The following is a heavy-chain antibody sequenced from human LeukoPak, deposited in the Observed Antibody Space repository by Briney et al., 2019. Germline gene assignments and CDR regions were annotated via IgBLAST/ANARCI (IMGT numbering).Heavy chain of an antibody. D-gene: IGHD4/OR15-4a*01. Sequence: SETLSLTCTVSGGSLSNYYWSWIRQPPGKGLEFIGYIFYSGSTNYNPSLKSRVTISVDTSQNQFSLKLSPVTAADAAVYYCARVMDHGYSDYWGQGTLVTVSS. V-gene: IGHV4-59*01. J-gene: IGHJ4*02. CDR3: ARVMDHGYSDY. CDR1: GGSLSNYY. CDR2: IFYSGST.